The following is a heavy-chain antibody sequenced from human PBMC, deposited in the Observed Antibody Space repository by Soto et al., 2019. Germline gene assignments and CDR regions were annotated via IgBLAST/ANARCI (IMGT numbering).Heavy chain of an antibody. D-gene: IGHD3-10*01. CDR2: ISWNSGTI. CDR1: GFTFDDYA. CDR3: AKDRTGSAYYIAY. J-gene: IGHJ4*02. V-gene: IGHV3-9*01. Sequence: GGSLRLSCAASGFTFDDYAMHWVRQAPGKGLEWVSGISWNSGTIGYADSVKGRFTISRDNAKNSLYLQMNSLRAEDTALYYCAKDRTGSAYYIAYWGQGTLVTVSS.